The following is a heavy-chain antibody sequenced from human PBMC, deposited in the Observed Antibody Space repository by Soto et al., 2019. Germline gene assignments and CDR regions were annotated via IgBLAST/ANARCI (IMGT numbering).Heavy chain of an antibody. CDR1: GGSISTYL. D-gene: IGHD6-13*01. CDR3: GREDPAGDYYYGLDV. Sequence: QVQLQESGPGLVKPSETLSLTCTVSGGSISTYLWTWIRQSPGKGLEWIGNVHYSGTTNYSPSLKSRVTISVDTSMNQFSLKLSSVTAADTGVYYCGREDPAGDYYYGLDVWGQGTTVTVSS. J-gene: IGHJ6*02. V-gene: IGHV4-59*01. CDR2: VHYSGTT.